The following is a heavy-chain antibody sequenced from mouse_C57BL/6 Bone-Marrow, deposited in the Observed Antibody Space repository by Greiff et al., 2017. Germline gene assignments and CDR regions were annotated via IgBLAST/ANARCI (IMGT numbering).Heavy chain of an antibody. CDR1: GYTFTSYW. CDR3: ARAQLRLFFFAY. V-gene: IGHV1-64*01. J-gene: IGHJ3*01. CDR2: IHPNSGST. Sequence: QVQLKQPGAELVKPGASVKLSCKASGYTFTSYWMHWVKQRPGQGLEWIGMIHPNSGSTNYNEKFKSKATLTVDKSSSTAYMQRSSLTSEDSAVYYCARAQLRLFFFAYWGQGTLVTVSA. D-gene: IGHD3-2*02.